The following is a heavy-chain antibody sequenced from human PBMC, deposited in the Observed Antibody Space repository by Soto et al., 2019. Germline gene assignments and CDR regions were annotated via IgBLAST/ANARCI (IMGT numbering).Heavy chain of an antibody. CDR2: IYSGGST. V-gene: IGHV3-66*01. D-gene: IGHD6-6*01. J-gene: IGHJ4*02. Sequence: PGGSLRLSCAASGFTVSSNYMSWVRQAPGKGLEWVSVIYSGGSTYYADSVKGRFTISRDNSKNTLYLQMNSLRAEYTAVYYCARIEYSSSPVDYWGQGTLVTVSS. CDR1: GFTVSSNY. CDR3: ARIEYSSSPVDY.